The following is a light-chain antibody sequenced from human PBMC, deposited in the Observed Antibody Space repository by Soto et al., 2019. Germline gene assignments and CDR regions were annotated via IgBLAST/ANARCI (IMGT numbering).Light chain of an antibody. J-gene: IGKJ4*01. CDR1: QSISSW. CDR2: DAS. CDR3: QQYNSYSPLT. Sequence: DIQMTQSPSTLPASVGDRVTITCRASQSISSWLAWYQQKPGKAPKLLIYDASSLGSGVPSRFSGSGSGTEFTLTISSLQPDDFATYYCQQYNSYSPLTFGGGTKVDIK. V-gene: IGKV1-5*01.